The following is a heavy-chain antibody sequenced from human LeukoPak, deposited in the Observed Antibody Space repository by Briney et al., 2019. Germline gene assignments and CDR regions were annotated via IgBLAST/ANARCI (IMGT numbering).Heavy chain of an antibody. CDR3: ARGYGSGSYST. V-gene: IGHV4-4*07. CDR1: GVSTSSGY. CDR2: TSTSVPT. D-gene: IGHD3-10*01. Sequence: SETLSLTCIVSGVSTSSGYWSWLRKPAGKGLEWMGHTSTSVPTYYNPSLKSRVTMSLDTSANHFSLKLNSATAADTAVYFCARGYGSGSYSTWGQGTLVTVSS. J-gene: IGHJ5*02.